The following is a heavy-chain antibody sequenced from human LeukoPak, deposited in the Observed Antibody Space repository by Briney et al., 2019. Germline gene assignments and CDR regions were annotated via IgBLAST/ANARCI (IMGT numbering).Heavy chain of an antibody. J-gene: IGHJ6*02. Sequence: PGRSLRLSCAASGFTVSSNYMSWVRQAPGKGLEWVSVIYSGGSTYYADSVKGRFTISRDNSKNTLYLQMNSLRAEDTAVYYCARDLRWFGELPGSGMDVWGQGTTVTVSS. CDR2: IYSGGST. CDR1: GFTVSSNY. V-gene: IGHV3-53*01. CDR3: ARDLRWFGELPGSGMDV. D-gene: IGHD3-10*01.